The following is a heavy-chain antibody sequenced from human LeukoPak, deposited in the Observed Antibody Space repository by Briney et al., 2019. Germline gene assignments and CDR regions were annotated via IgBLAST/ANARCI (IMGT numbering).Heavy chain of an antibody. J-gene: IGHJ4*02. CDR2: TYYNSNWYN. CDR3: SRGWLQQGFDS. D-gene: IGHD5-24*01. V-gene: IGHV6-1*01. CDR1: GDSASTKNAG. Sequence: SQTLSLTCAISGDSASTKNAGWNWIRQSPSRGLEWLGRTYYNSNWYNNYAVSVKSRITINPDTSKNQFSLQLNFVTPEDTAVYYCSRGWLQQGFDSWGQGTLVTVSS.